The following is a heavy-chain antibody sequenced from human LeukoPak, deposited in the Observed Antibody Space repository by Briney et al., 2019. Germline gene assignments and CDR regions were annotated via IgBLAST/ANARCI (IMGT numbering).Heavy chain of an antibody. J-gene: IGHJ4*02. CDR1: GYTFTDYY. V-gene: IGHV1-2*02. Sequence: ASVKVSCKASGYTFTDYYIHWVRQAPGQGLEWMGWINPDSGGTSYAQKFQGRVTMTRETSIITAYMELSRLRSDDTAVYHCAREVAGTIYSDYWGQGTLVTVSS. CDR2: INPDSGGT. D-gene: IGHD6-19*01. CDR3: AREVAGTIYSDY.